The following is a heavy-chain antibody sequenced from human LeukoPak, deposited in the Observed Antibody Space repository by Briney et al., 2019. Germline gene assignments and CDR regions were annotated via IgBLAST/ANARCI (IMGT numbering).Heavy chain of an antibody. CDR1: GFTFSSYG. Sequence: GGSLRLSCAASGFTFSSYGMHWVRQAPGKGPEWVAVISYDGNNKYYADSVKGRFTISRDNSKNTLYLQMNSLRAEDTAVYYCAKGRYPLATVTLLDYWGQGTLVTVSS. J-gene: IGHJ4*02. V-gene: IGHV3-30*18. CDR2: ISYDGNNK. D-gene: IGHD4-17*01. CDR3: AKGRYPLATVTLLDY.